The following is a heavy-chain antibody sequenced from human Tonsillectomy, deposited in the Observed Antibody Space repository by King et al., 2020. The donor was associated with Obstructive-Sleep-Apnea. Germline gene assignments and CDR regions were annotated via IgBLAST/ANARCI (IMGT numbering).Heavy chain of an antibody. V-gene: IGHV1-69*09. J-gene: IGHJ6*02. CDR2: IIPILGIA. D-gene: IGHD3-3*01. CDR1: GGTFSSYA. CDR3: ASITIFGVVNRGDYYYGMDV. Sequence: QLVQSGAEVKNPGSSVKVSCKASGGTFSSYAISWVRQAPGQGLEWMGGIIPILGIANYAQKFQGRVTITADKSTSTAYMELSSLRSEDTAVYYCASITIFGVVNRGDYYYGMDVWGQGTTVTVSS.